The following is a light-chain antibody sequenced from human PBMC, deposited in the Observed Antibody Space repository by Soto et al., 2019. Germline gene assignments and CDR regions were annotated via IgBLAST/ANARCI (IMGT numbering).Light chain of an antibody. CDR1: SSNIGSNY. V-gene: IGLV1-47*01. Sequence: QSVLTQPPSASGTPGQRVTIYCSGSSSNIGSNYVYWYQQFPGTAPKLLIYRNNQRPSGVPDRFSGSKSGTSASLAISGLRSEDEADYYCAAWDDSLSAYVVFGGGTQLTVL. CDR2: RNN. CDR3: AAWDDSLSAYVV. J-gene: IGLJ2*01.